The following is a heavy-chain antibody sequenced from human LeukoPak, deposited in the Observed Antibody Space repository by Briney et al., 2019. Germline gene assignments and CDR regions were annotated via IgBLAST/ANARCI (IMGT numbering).Heavy chain of an antibody. CDR1: GFTFGDYA. CDR3: ASGSYYDWFDP. D-gene: IGHD1-26*01. J-gene: IGHJ5*02. CDR2: ISNSGTTI. Sequence: PGRSLRLSCTASGFTFGDYAMSWVRQAPGKGLEWLSYISNSGTTIYYADSVKGRFTISRGNAKNSLYLQMNSLSAEDTAVYYCASGSYYDWFDPWGQGTLVTVSS. V-gene: IGHV3-11*01.